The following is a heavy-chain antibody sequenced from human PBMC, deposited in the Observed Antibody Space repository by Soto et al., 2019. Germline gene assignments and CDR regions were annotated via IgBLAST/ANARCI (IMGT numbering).Heavy chain of an antibody. CDR2: IYYSGST. J-gene: IGHJ6*02. CDR3: ARDLGLRYFDWLSEDYYYGMDV. Sequence: SETPSLTCTVCGGTVSSGSYYWSWIRQPPGKGLEWIGYIYYSGSTNYNPSLKSRVTISVDTSKDQFSLKLSSVTAADTAVYYCARDLGLRYFDWLSEDYYYGMDVWGQGTTVTVSS. V-gene: IGHV4-61*01. D-gene: IGHD3-9*01. CDR1: GGTVSSGSYY.